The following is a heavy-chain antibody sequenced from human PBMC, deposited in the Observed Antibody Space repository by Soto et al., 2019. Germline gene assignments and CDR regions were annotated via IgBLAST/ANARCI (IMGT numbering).Heavy chain of an antibody. J-gene: IGHJ5*02. V-gene: IGHV5-10-1*01. CDR2: IDPSDSYT. Sequence: PGESLKISCKGSGYSFTSYWISWVRQMPGKGLEWMGRIDPSDSYTNYSPSFQGHVTISTDKSISTAYLQWSSLKASDTAMYYCARHLVVVTALNPAFDPWGQGTLVTVSS. D-gene: IGHD2-21*02. CDR1: GYSFTSYW. CDR3: ARHLVVVTALNPAFDP.